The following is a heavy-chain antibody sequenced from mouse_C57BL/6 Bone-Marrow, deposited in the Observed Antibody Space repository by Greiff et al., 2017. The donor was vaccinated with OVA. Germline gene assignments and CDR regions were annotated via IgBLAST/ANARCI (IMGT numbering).Heavy chain of an antibody. D-gene: IGHD1-1*01. Sequence: VQLQESGPELVKPGASVKISCKASGYAFSSSWMNWVKQRPGKGLEWIGRIYPGDGDTNYNGKFKGKATLTADKSSSTAYMQLSSLTSEDSAVYFGSREGGYGSSGDAMDYWGQGTSVTVSS. J-gene: IGHJ4*01. CDR1: GYAFSSSW. V-gene: IGHV1-82*01. CDR2: IYPGDGDT. CDR3: SREGGYGSSGDAMDY.